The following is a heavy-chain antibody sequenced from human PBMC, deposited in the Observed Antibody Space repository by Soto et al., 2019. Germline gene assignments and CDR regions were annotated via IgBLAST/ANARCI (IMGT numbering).Heavy chain of an antibody. Sequence: GASVKVSCKASGYTFTSYYMHWVRQAPGQGLEWMGIINPSGGSTSYAQKFQGRVTMTRDTSTSTVYMELSSLRSEDTAVYYCARDRIPAAGYYYYYGMDVWGQGTTVTVSS. CDR3: ARDRIPAAGYYYYYGMDV. D-gene: IGHD6-13*01. V-gene: IGHV1-46*01. CDR1: GYTFTSYY. J-gene: IGHJ6*02. CDR2: INPSGGST.